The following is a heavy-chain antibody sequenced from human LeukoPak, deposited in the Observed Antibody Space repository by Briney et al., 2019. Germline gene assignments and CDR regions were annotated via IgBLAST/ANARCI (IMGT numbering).Heavy chain of an antibody. D-gene: IGHD2-2*01. J-gene: IGHJ5*02. Sequence: ASVKVSCKASGYTFTGYYMHWVRQAPRQGLEWMGWINPNSGGTNYAQKFQGRVTMTRDTSISTAYMELSRLRSDDTAVYYCARDRGPDIVVVPAAVWFDPWGQGTLVTVSS. CDR3: ARDRGPDIVVVPAAVWFDP. CDR1: GYTFTGYY. V-gene: IGHV1-2*02. CDR2: INPNSGGT.